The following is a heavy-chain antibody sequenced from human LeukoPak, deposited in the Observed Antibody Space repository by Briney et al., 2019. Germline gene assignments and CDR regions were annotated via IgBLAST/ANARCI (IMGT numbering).Heavy chain of an antibody. J-gene: IGHJ6*02. CDR1: GFTVSSNY. CDR2: IYSGGST. Sequence: GGPLRLSCAASGFTVSSNYMSWVRQAPGKGLEWVSVIYSGGSTYYADSVKGRFTISRDNSKNTLYLQMNSLRAKDTAVYYCASSMIVVVNSMDVWGQGTTVTVSS. CDR3: ASSMIVVVNSMDV. D-gene: IGHD3-22*01. V-gene: IGHV3-53*01.